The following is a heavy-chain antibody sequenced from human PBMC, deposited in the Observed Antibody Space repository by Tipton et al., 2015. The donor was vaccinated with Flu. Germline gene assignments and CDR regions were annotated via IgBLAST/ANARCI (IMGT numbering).Heavy chain of an antibody. Sequence: SLRLSCVASGFIVSSNYMSWARQAPGKGLEWVSVIYSGGSTYYADSVKGRFTISRDNSKNTLYLQMNSLRAEDTAVYYCAREAGYSSGPTGGFDPWGQGTLVTVSS. D-gene: IGHD6-19*01. J-gene: IGHJ5*02. CDR1: GFIVSSNY. V-gene: IGHV3-66*02. CDR2: IYSGGST. CDR3: AREAGYSSGPTGGFDP.